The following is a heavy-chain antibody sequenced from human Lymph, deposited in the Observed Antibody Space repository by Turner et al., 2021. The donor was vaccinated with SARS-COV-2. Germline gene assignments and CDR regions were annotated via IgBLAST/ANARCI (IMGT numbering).Heavy chain of an antibody. CDR2: ISGDGGGT. CDR1: RSTLNDYA. CDR3: AKDPGYCSGGSCYSRTYFDF. V-gene: IGHV3-43*02. J-gene: IGHJ4*02. Sequence: DVQLLDSVRSVVQPGGSLRLSCSASRSTLNDYAMHWVRQAPGKGLEWVVLISGDGGGTYDADSVKGRFTISRDNRKNSLSLQMNSMRAEDTALYYCAKDPGYCSGGSCYSRTYFDFWGQGTLVTVSA. D-gene: IGHD2-15*01.